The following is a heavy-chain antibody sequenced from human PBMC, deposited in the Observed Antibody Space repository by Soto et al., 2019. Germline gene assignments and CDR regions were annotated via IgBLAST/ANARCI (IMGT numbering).Heavy chain of an antibody. J-gene: IGHJ2*01. CDR3: EVASTSRNWDFDL. CDR1: GFTFSSYS. CDR2: ISSSSSPI. D-gene: IGHD2-2*01. Sequence: EVQLVESGGGLVQPGGSLRLSCAASGFTFSSYSMNWVRRAPGKGLEWVSYISSSSSPIYYADSVQGRFTISRDNAKNSLYLEMNSLRVEDPAVYYCEVASTSRNWDFDLWGRGTLVTVPS. V-gene: IGHV3-48*01.